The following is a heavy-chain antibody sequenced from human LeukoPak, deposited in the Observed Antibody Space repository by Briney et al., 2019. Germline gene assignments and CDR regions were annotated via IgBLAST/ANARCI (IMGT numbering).Heavy chain of an antibody. CDR2: INHSGST. V-gene: IGHV4-34*01. Sequence: SETLSLTCAVYGGSFSGYYWSWIRQPPGKGLEWIGEINHSGSTNYNPSLKSRVTISVDTSKNQFSLKLSSVTAADTAVYYCARGGIAARYLRKGNAFDIWGQGTMVTVSS. D-gene: IGHD6-6*01. J-gene: IGHJ3*02. CDR1: GGSFSGYY. CDR3: ARGGIAARYLRKGNAFDI.